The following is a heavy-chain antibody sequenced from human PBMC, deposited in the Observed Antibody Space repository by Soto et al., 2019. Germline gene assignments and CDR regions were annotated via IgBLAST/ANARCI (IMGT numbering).Heavy chain of an antibody. CDR1: GFTFSSYS. D-gene: IGHD4-17*01. Sequence: EVQLVESGGGLVQPGGSLRLSCAASGFTFSSYSLNWVRQGPGKGLEWVSYISSGSNIIYYADSVKGRFTISRDNAKNSLYLQMNSLRAEDTAVYYCARGTTTTDYWGQGTLVTVSS. V-gene: IGHV3-48*01. J-gene: IGHJ4*02. CDR3: ARGTTTTDY. CDR2: ISSGSNII.